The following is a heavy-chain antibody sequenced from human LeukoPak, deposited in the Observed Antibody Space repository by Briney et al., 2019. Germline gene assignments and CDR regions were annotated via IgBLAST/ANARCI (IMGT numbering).Heavy chain of an antibody. V-gene: IGHV3-23*01. D-gene: IGHD6-13*01. J-gene: IGHJ5*02. CDR2: ISGSGGST. Sequence: PGGSLRLSCAASGFTFSSYAMSWVRQAPGKGLEWVSAISGSGGSTYYADSVKGRFTISRDNSKNTLYLQMNSLRAEDTALYYCAKGPSSSWFNWFDPWGQGTLVTVSS. CDR1: GFTFSSYA. CDR3: AKGPSSSWFNWFDP.